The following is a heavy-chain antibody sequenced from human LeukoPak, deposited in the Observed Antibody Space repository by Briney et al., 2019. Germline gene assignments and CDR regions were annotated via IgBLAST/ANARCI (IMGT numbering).Heavy chain of an antibody. V-gene: IGHV1-8*01. CDR1: GYTFTSYD. J-gene: IGHJ4*02. CDR3: ANSLYYYDSSGYPYYFDY. D-gene: IGHD3-22*01. CDR2: MNPNSGNT. Sequence: ASVKVSCKASGYTFTSYDINWVRQAPGQGLEWMGWMNPNSGNTGYAQKFQGRVTMTRDTSTSTVYMELSSLRSEDTAVYYCANSLYYYDSSGYPYYFDYWGQGTLVTVSS.